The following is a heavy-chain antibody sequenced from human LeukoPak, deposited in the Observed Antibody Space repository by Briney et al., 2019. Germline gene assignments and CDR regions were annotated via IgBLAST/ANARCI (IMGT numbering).Heavy chain of an antibody. CDR1: GFTFSHYE. CDR3: AKVPYSDYGSGRPPFMDV. D-gene: IGHD3-10*01. Sequence: PGGALRLSCVGSGFTFSHYEMKWVRQAPGKGLEGVAVISYDGSNKYYADSVKGGFTISRDNSKNTLYLQMDSLRAEDTAIYYCAKVPYSDYGSGRPPFMDVWGQGTTVSVSS. V-gene: IGHV3-30*04. J-gene: IGHJ6*02. CDR2: ISYDGSNK.